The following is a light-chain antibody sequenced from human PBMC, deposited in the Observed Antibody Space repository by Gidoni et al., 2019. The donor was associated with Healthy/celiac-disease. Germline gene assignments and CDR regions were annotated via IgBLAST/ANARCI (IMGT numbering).Light chain of an antibody. CDR1: QSISNY. CDR2: AAS. J-gene: IGKJ4*01. V-gene: IGKV1-39*01. Sequence: DIQMTQSPSSLSASVGDRVTITCRASQSISNYLNWYQQKPGKDPKLLIYAASSLQIGVPSRFSGSGSGTDFTLTISSLQPEDFATYYWQQSYSTPQLTFXGXTKVEIK. CDR3: QQSYSTPQLT.